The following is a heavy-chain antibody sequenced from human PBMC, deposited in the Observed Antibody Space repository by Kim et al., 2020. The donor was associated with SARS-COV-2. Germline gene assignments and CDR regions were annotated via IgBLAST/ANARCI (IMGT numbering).Heavy chain of an antibody. J-gene: IGHJ4*02. CDR1: GYSFTSYW. D-gene: IGHD1-26*01. Sequence: GESLKISCKGSGYSFTSYWISWVRQMPGKGLEWMGRIDPSDSYTNYSPSFQGHVAISADKSISTAYLQWSSLKASDTAMYYCASKGGYSGSYWDAWGQGTLVTVSS. CDR2: IDPSDSYT. CDR3: ASKGGYSGSYWDA. V-gene: IGHV5-10-1*01.